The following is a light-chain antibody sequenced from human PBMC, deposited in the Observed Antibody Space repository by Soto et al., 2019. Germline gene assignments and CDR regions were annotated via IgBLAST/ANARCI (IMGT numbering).Light chain of an antibody. CDR1: QSVSSN. J-gene: IGKJ3*01. CDR2: GAS. V-gene: IGKV3-15*01. CDR3: QQYNDWPSFT. Sequence: DIGMTQSPATLSVSPGERATLSCRDSQSVSSNLAWYQQKPGQAPRLLVYGASSRATGIPARFSGSGSGTEFILIISSLQSEDFALYYCQQYNDWPSFTFGPGTKVDIK.